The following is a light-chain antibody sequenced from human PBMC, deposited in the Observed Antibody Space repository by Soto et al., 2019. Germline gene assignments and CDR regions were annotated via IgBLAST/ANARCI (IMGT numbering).Light chain of an antibody. CDR1: QSISTW. Sequence: DIQMTQSPSTLSASVGDRVTITCRASQSISTWLAWYQQKPGKAPKVLIYGASSLERGVPSRFSGSGSGTEFTLTISSLQPDDFATYYCQQYKNDLTFGPGTKVDIK. V-gene: IGKV1-5*01. CDR2: GAS. J-gene: IGKJ3*01. CDR3: QQYKNDLT.